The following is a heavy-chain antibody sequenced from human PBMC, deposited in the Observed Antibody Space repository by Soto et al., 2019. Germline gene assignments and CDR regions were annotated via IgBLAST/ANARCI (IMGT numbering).Heavy chain of an antibody. V-gene: IGHV3-23*01. Sequence: PGGSLRLCCAASGFTFSTYAMSGVRQAPGKGLEWVSAISGSDVSTYYADSVRGRFTISRDNSKNTLYLQMNSLRAEDTAVYYCGSRYYDSSGYGYWGQGTLVTVSS. D-gene: IGHD3-22*01. CDR3: GSRYYDSSGYGY. CDR1: GFTFSTYA. J-gene: IGHJ4*02. CDR2: ISGSDVST.